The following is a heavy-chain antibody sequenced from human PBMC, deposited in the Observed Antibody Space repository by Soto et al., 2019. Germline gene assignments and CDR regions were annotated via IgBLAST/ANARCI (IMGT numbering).Heavy chain of an antibody. V-gene: IGHV1-69*13. Sequence: PSVKLSCEASGATFSSCAISWVRQAPGQGLEWMGGIIPIFGTANYAQKFQGRVTITADESTSTAYMELSSLRSEDTAVYYCARGSLGYSNGPYYYYGMDVWGQGTTVTVSS. CDR1: GATFSSCA. D-gene: IGHD6-19*01. CDR3: ARGSLGYSNGPYYYYGMDV. J-gene: IGHJ6*02. CDR2: IIPIFGTA.